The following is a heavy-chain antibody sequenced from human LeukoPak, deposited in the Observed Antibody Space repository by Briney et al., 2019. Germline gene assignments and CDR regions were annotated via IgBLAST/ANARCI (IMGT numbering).Heavy chain of an antibody. CDR1: GFTFSSYG. D-gene: IGHD1-14*01. V-gene: IGHV3-23*01. CDR3: AKRPARPKPFDC. Sequence: GGSLRLSCAGAGFTFSSYGMSWGRQAPGEGLEWVSAIDGSGTNTLYADSVKGRFTISRDNSKNTAYLQMNSLRAEDTAIYYCAKRPARPKPFDCWGQGTLVTVSS. CDR2: IDGSGTNT. J-gene: IGHJ4*02.